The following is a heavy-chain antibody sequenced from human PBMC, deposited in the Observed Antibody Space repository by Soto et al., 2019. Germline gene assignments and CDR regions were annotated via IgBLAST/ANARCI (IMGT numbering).Heavy chain of an antibody. CDR3: ARDRYYDFWSGYRSHNWFDP. CDR2: ISAYNGNT. V-gene: IGHV1-18*01. CDR1: GYTFTSYG. J-gene: IGHJ5*02. Sequence: ASVKVACKASGYTFTSYGISWVRRAHGQGLEWMGWISAYNGNTNYAQKLQGRVTMTTDTSTSTAYMELRSLRSDDTAVYYCARDRYYDFWSGYRSHNWFDPWGQGTLVTVSS. D-gene: IGHD3-3*01.